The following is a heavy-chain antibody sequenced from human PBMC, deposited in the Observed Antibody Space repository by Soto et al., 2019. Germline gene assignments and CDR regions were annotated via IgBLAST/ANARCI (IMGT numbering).Heavy chain of an antibody. Sequence: QVQLVQSGAEVKKPGASVKVSCGASGYTFTRYALHWVRQAPGQRLEWMGWINAGNGITTYSQKFQGRVTITRDKSASTAYMELSSLTSEDTAVYYCARGGQLLSVAFDIWGQGTMVTVSS. V-gene: IGHV1-3*01. CDR1: GYTFTRYA. D-gene: IGHD2-2*01. J-gene: IGHJ3*02. CDR2: INAGNGIT. CDR3: ARGGQLLSVAFDI.